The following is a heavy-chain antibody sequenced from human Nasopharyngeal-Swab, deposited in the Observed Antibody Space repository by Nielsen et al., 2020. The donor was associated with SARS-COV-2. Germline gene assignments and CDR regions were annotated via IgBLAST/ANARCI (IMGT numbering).Heavy chain of an antibody. CDR1: GYSLTSYW. CDR2: IYPGDSDT. V-gene: IGHV5-51*01. J-gene: IGHJ3*02. D-gene: IGHD3-16*02. Sequence: GESLKISCKGSGYSLTSYWIGWGRQMPGKGREGMGIIYPGDSDTRYSPSFQGQVTISADKSISTAYLQWSSLKASDTAMYYCARQLMITFGGVIVTGAFDIWGQGTMVTVSS. CDR3: ARQLMITFGGVIVTGAFDI.